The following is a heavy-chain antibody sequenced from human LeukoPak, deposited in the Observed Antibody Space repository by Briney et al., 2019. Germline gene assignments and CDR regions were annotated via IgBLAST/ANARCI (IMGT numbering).Heavy chain of an antibody. V-gene: IGHV4-59*11. CDR1: GGSISSHY. CDR2: IYYSGST. J-gene: IGHJ6*03. CDR3: ARGDNHFSYYMDV. D-gene: IGHD5-24*01. Sequence: SETLSLTCTVSGGSISSHYWSWIRQPPGKELEWIGYIYYSGSTNYNPSLKSRVTISVDTSKNQFSLKLSSVTAADTAVYYCARGDNHFSYYMDVWGKGTTVTVSS.